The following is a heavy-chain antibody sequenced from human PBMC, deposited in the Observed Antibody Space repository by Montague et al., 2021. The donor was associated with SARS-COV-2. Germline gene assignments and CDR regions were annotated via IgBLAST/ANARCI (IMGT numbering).Heavy chain of an antibody. J-gene: IGHJ3*02. D-gene: IGHD6-13*01. CDR3: AKDRQLVGDDTFDI. CDR2: ISISDGNT. Sequence: SLRLSCAASGFTFSSYAMSWVRQAPGKGLEWVSTISISDGNTYYSDSXKGRFTISRDKSKNTLYLQMNSLRAGDTAVYYCAKDRQLVGDDTFDIWGQGTMVTVSS. V-gene: IGHV3-23*01. CDR1: GFTFSSYA.